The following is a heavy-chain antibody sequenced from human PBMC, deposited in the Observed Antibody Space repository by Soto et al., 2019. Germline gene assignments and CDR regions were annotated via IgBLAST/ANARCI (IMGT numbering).Heavy chain of an antibody. J-gene: IGHJ6*02. D-gene: IGHD3-10*01. Sequence: ASVKVSCKASGYTFTSYGISWVRQAPGQGLEWMGWISAYNGNTNYAQKLQGRVTMTTDTSTSTAYMELRSLRSDDTAVYYCAREGYDGSGSYYYYYGMDVWGQGTTVTVSS. CDR1: GYTFTSYG. CDR3: AREGYDGSGSYYYYYGMDV. CDR2: ISAYNGNT. V-gene: IGHV1-18*01.